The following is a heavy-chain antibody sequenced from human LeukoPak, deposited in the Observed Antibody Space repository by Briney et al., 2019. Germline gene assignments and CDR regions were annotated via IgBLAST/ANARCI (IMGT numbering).Heavy chain of an antibody. J-gene: IGHJ4*02. Sequence: GASVKVSCKASGYTFTGYYMHWVRQAPGQGLEWMGIINPSGGSTSYAQKFQGRVTMTRDTSTSTVYMELSSLRSEDTAVYYCARGRRGLPTAYYFDYWGQGTLVTVSS. V-gene: IGHV1-46*01. CDR1: GYTFTGYY. CDR2: INPSGGST. D-gene: IGHD1-26*01. CDR3: ARGRRGLPTAYYFDY.